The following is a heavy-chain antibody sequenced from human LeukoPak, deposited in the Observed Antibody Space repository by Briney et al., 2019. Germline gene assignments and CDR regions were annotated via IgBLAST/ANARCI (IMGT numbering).Heavy chain of an antibody. V-gene: IGHV3-43*02. CDR1: GFTFDDYA. D-gene: IGHD2-2*01. J-gene: IGHJ4*02. CDR3: AKVPYCSSTSCSDY. CDR2: ISWDGGST. Sequence: GGSLRLSCAASGFTFDDYAMHWLRQAPGKGLEWVSLISWDGGSTYYADSVKGRFTISRYNSKNSLYLQMNSLRTEDTALYYCAKVPYCSSTSCSDYWGQGTLVTVSS.